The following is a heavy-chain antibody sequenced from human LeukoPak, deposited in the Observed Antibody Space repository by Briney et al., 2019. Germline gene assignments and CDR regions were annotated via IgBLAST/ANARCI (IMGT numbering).Heavy chain of an antibody. V-gene: IGHV3-7*01. CDR3: AREESSWYAGVY. CDR2: IKQDGSEK. CDR1: GFTFRSYW. J-gene: IGHJ4*02. Sequence: PGGSLRLSCVASGFTFRSYWMGWVRQAPGKGLEWVASIKQDGSEKHYVDSVKGRFTISRDNAENSLFLQMNSLRVEDTAVYYCAREESSWYAGVYWGQGTLVTVSS. D-gene: IGHD6-13*01.